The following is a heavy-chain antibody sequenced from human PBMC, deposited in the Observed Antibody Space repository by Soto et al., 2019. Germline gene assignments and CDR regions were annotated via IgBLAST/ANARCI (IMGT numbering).Heavy chain of an antibody. V-gene: IGHV3-7*01. CDR2: INQDGSHK. CDR1: GFAFSAYW. D-gene: IGHD3-10*01. CDR3: ARDSPYLDFHY. Sequence: PGGSLRLSCAASGFAFSAYWMSWVRQAPGKGLEWVANINQDGSHKYYVDSLRGRFTISRDNSKNSLYLQINSLRAEDTAIYYCARDSPYLDFHYWRQGTLVTVSS. J-gene: IGHJ4*02.